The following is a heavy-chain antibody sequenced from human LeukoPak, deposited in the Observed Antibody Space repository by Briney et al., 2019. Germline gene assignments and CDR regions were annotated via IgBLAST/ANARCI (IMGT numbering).Heavy chain of an antibody. J-gene: IGHJ4*02. CDR2: IYYSGST. V-gene: IGHV4-59*08. CDR1: GDSISSYY. D-gene: IGHD3-10*01. Sequence: SETLSLTCTVSGDSISSYYWSWIRQPPAKGLEWIGYIYYSGSTNDNPSLKSRVTISVDTSKNQFSLKLSSVTAADTGVYYCARHYPYGSGSYSPFYFDYWGQGTLVTVSS. CDR3: ARHYPYGSGSYSPFYFDY.